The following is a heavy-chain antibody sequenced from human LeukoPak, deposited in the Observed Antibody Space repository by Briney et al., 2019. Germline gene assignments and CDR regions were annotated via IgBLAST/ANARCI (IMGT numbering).Heavy chain of an antibody. D-gene: IGHD3-10*01. CDR1: GGSISSRGYY. V-gene: IGHV4-39*07. J-gene: IGHJ4*02. CDR2: VHYSGST. Sequence: ASETLSLTCTVSGGSISSRGYYWGWIRQPPGKGLEWIGSVHYSGSTYYNPSLKSRVTISVDTSKNQFSLKLSSVTAADTAVYYCARVIRGYYYGSGSYYNPNFYFDYWGQGTLVTVSS. CDR3: ARVIRGYYYGSGSYYNPNFYFDY.